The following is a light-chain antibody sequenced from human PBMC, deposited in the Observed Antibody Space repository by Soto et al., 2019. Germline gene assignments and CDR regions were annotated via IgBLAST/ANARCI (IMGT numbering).Light chain of an antibody. J-gene: IGKJ5*01. CDR1: QSVSSN. V-gene: IGKV3D-15*01. Sequence: ETVMTHSPATLSVSPCERATLSFRASQSVSSNLAWYQQKPGQPPRLLIYDISTRATGIPTRFSGSGSGTEFTLTISSLQSEDFAVYFCQQYTDWPITFGQGTRLEIK. CDR2: DIS. CDR3: QQYTDWPIT.